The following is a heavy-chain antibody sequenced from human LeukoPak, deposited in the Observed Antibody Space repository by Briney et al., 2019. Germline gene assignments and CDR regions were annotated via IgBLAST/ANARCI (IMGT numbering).Heavy chain of an antibody. D-gene: IGHD1-26*01. J-gene: IGHJ4*02. V-gene: IGHV3-48*01. CDR2: ISSSSSTI. Sequence: GGSLRLSCAASGFTFSSYEMNWVRQAPGKGLEWVSYISSSSSTIYYADSVKGRFTISRDNAKNSLYLQMNSLRAEDTAVYYCAIRRGSYYFDYWGQGTLVTVSS. CDR1: GFTFSSYE. CDR3: AIRRGSYYFDY.